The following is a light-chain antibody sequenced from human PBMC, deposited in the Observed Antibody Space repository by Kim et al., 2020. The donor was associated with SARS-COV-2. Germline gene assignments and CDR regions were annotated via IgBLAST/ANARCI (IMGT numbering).Light chain of an antibody. CDR1: SLRTSY. V-gene: IGLV3-19*01. Sequence: SYELTQDPAVSVTLGQTVTITCQGDSLRTSYASWYQQKPGQAPVLVIYGKNSRPSGIPDRFSGSSSGNTASLTITGAQAEDEADYYCNSRDSSGYHVVFGGGTQLTVL. J-gene: IGLJ2*01. CDR2: GKN. CDR3: NSRDSSGYHVV.